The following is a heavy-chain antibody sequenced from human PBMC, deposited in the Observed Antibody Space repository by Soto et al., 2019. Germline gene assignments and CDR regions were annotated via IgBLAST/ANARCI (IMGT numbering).Heavy chain of an antibody. V-gene: IGHV3-7*05. J-gene: IGHJ3*02. CDR2: INRDGSKK. D-gene: IGHD6-13*01. CDR1: GFTLSDYW. Sequence: EVQLEESGGDLVQPGGSLRLSCAASGFTLSDYWMTWVSQAPGKGLEWVANINRDGSKKSYLDSVRGRFTISRDNVGNSLYLQMDRLRADDTDLNYSARDVSPGSSSLYLDAFDIWGQGKIVNVSS. CDR3: ARDVSPGSSSLYLDAFDI.